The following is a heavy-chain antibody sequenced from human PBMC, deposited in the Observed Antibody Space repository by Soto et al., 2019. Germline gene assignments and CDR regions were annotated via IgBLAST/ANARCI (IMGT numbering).Heavy chain of an antibody. Sequence: EVHLVESGGGLVQPGRSLRLSCAASEFTFDDYAMHWVRQAPGKGLEWVSGLSWNSVTIGYAASVKGRFTISRDNAKKSLYLQMNSLRAEDTALYYCAASRAYDSSGYSGYYYGMDVWGLGTTVTVSS. V-gene: IGHV3-9*01. D-gene: IGHD3-22*01. CDR3: AASRAYDSSGYSGYYYGMDV. CDR1: EFTFDDYA. CDR2: LSWNSVTI. J-gene: IGHJ6*02.